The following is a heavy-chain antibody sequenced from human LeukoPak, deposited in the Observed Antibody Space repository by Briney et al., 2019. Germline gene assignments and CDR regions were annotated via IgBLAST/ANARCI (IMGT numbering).Heavy chain of an antibody. Sequence: HPGGSLRLSCAASGFTFRNYAMSWVRQAPGKGLDWVSSISNSGGRTYYADSVKGRFIISRDNSKNTLYLQMNSLRPEDTAVYYCAKAPYGDEPSFDYWGQGTLVTISS. CDR3: AKAPYGDEPSFDY. CDR1: GFTFRNYA. D-gene: IGHD4-17*01. V-gene: IGHV3-23*01. CDR2: ISNSGGRT. J-gene: IGHJ4*02.